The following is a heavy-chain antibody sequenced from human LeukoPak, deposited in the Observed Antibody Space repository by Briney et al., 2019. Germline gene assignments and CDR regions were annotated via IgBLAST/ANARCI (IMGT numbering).Heavy chain of an antibody. CDR1: GLTFTSSA. CDR2: IVVGSGNT. D-gene: IGHD3-9*01. J-gene: IGHJ4*02. V-gene: IGHV1-58*01. CDR3: AAVGRDGLKVDY. Sequence: SVNVSCKASGLTFTSSAVQWARQARGQRLEWIGWIVVGSGNTNYAQKFQQRVTITRDMSTSTAYMELSSRRSEDTAVYYCAAVGRDGLKVDYWGQGTLVSVSA.